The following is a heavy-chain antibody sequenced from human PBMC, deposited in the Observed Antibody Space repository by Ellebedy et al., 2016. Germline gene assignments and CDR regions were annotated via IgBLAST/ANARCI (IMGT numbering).Heavy chain of an antibody. J-gene: IGHJ4*02. D-gene: IGHD5-12*01. CDR1: GFTFSSYS. Sequence: GGSLRLSCAASGFTFSSYSMIWVRQAPGKGLEWVSYISSSGSTIYYADSVKGRFTISRDNAKNSLYLQMNSLRAEDTAVYYCARDSVYSGFAYWGQGTLVTVSS. V-gene: IGHV3-48*04. CDR3: ARDSVYSGFAY. CDR2: ISSSGSTI.